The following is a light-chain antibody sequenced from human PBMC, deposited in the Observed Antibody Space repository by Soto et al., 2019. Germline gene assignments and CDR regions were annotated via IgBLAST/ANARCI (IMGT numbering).Light chain of an antibody. Sequence: EIVMTQSPATLSVSPGERATLSCRASQSVSSNLAWYQQKPGQAPRLLIYGPSTRATDIPARFSGSGSGTEFTLPISTLQSEDSAVSYCQQFNTWPVPFGQGTKVEIK. J-gene: IGKJ1*01. CDR3: QQFNTWPVP. V-gene: IGKV3-15*01. CDR2: GPS. CDR1: QSVSSN.